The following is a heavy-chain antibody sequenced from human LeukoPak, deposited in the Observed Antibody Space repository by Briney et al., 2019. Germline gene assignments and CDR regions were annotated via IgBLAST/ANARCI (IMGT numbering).Heavy chain of an antibody. CDR3: ARRHPAVDRPFDY. CDR2: IYTSGTT. Sequence: PSETLSLTCTVSGDSISGGSCYWSWIRQPAGKGLEWIGPIYTSGTTSYNPSLKNRVTISIDTSKNQFSLNLSSVTAADTAVYYCARRHPAVDRPFDYWGQGTLVTVSS. V-gene: IGHV4-61*02. CDR1: GDSISGGSCY. D-gene: IGHD5-24*01. J-gene: IGHJ4*02.